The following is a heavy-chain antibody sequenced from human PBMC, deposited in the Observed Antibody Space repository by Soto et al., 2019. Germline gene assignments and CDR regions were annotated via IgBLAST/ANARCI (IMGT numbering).Heavy chain of an antibody. CDR1: GYSYTTYS. Sequence: QVHLVQSGAEVRNPGASVKVSCKTSGYSYTTYSIHWVRQAPGHRLEWMGWLNPATGKPRYSERFQGRLTIAGDTSATTVFMELSSLTSEDTAVYYCAREYSNGLTPHYYFDFWAQGTLVTVSS. D-gene: IGHD6-19*01. CDR2: LNPATGKP. V-gene: IGHV1-3*01. CDR3: AREYSNGLTPHYYFDF. J-gene: IGHJ4*02.